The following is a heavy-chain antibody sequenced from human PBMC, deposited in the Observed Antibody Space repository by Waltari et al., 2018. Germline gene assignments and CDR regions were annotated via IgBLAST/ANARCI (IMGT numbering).Heavy chain of an antibody. CDR1: GYTFTDYW. Sequence: EVQLVQSGAEVKEPGESLKISCKASGYTFTDYWNGWVRQMPGKGLEWMGIIYTGVSDTRYSPSFQGHVTISADRSISTAYLQWSSLKASDSAMYYCARRGGYTFDYWGQGTLVTVSS. J-gene: IGHJ4*02. CDR3: ARRGGYTFDY. CDR2: IYTGVSDT. V-gene: IGHV5-51*01. D-gene: IGHD5-12*01.